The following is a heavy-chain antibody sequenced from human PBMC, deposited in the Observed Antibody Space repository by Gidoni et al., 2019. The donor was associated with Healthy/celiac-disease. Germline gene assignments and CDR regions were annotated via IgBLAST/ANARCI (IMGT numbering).Heavy chain of an antibody. J-gene: IGHJ2*01. V-gene: IGHV1-3*01. CDR2: INAGNGNT. Sequence: QVQLVQSGAEVKKPGASVKVSCQASGYTFTSYAMHWVRQAPGQRLECMGWINAGNGNTKYAQKFQGRVTITRDTSASTAYMELSSLRSEDTAVYYCARDSTSVWSGYPGGFDLWGRGTLVTVSS. CDR3: ARDSTSVWSGYPGGFDL. CDR1: GYTFTSYA. D-gene: IGHD3-3*01.